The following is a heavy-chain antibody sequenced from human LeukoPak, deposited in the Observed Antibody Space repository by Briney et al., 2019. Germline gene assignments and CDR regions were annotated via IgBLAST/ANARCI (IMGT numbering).Heavy chain of an antibody. CDR2: IYYSGST. CDR1: GGSISSSIYY. CDR3: ARQDNGYDGGYCSGGSCYSGLDY. V-gene: IGHV4-39*01. Sequence: SETLSLTCTVSGGSISSSIYYWGWIRQPPGKGLEWIGSIYYSGSTYYNPSLKSRVTISVDTSKNQFSLKLSSVTAADTAVYYCARQDNGYDGGYCSGGSCYSGLDYWGQGTLVTVSS. D-gene: IGHD2-15*01. J-gene: IGHJ4*02.